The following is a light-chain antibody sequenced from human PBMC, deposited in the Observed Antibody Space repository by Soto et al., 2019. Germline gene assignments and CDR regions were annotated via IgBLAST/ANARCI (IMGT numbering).Light chain of an antibody. Sequence: DIQMTQSPSSLSASVGDRVTITCRASQSISSYLSWYQQKPGKAPKLLIYAASNLQSGVPSRFSGSGSGTDFTLTISSLQPEDFATYYCQQSYTTWMFGQGTKVEIK. CDR3: QQSYTTWM. CDR1: QSISSY. V-gene: IGKV1-39*01. J-gene: IGKJ1*01. CDR2: AAS.